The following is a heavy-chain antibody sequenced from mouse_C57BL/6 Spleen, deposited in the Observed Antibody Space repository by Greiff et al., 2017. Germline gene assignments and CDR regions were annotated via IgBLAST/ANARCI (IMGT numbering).Heavy chain of an antibody. J-gene: IGHJ2*01. CDR1: GFTFSSYA. CDR2: ISSGGDYI. CDR3: TREVLRQYYFDY. D-gene: IGHD1-1*01. Sequence: EVQRVESGEGLVKPGGSLKLSCAASGFTFSSYAMSWVRQTPEKRLEWVAYISSGGDYIYYADTVKGRFTISRDNARNTLYLQMSSLKSEDTAMYYCTREVLRQYYFDYWGQGTTLTVSS. V-gene: IGHV5-9-1*02.